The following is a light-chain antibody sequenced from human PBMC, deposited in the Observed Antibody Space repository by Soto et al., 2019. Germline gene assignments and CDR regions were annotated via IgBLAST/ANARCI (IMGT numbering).Light chain of an antibody. CDR3: ISYTTSNTWV. CDR1: SSDVGAYNY. Sequence: QSALTQPASVSGSPGQSITISCTGSSSDVGAYNYVSWYQHQPGKAPKVMIYEVTNRPSGVSKRFSGSKSGNTASLTISGLQAEDEADYYCISYTTSNTWVFGGGTKVTVL. V-gene: IGLV2-14*01. J-gene: IGLJ3*02. CDR2: EVT.